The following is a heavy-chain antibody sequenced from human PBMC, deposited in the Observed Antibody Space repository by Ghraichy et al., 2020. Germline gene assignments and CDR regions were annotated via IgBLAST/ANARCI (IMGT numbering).Heavy chain of an antibody. D-gene: IGHD3-22*01. J-gene: IGHJ4*02. CDR2: ISESGGTT. CDR1: GFTFSSYT. Sequence: GGSLRLSCAASGFTFSSYTMSWVRQAPGKGLEWVSGISESGGTTHYADSVKGRFTIYRDNSKNTVYLQMNSLRAEDTVVYYCAKDYITYYYDSSGPRDDYWGQGTLVTVSS. V-gene: IGHV3-23*01. CDR3: AKDYITYYYDSSGPRDDY.